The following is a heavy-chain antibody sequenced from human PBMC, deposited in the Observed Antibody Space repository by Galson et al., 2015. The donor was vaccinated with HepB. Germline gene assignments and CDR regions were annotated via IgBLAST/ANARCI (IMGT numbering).Heavy chain of an antibody. Sequence: SVKVSCKASGYSFTNYGINWVRQAPGQGLEWMGWISIYNDKIDSLQKIQDRITLTTDTFTSTAYMELRSLRSDDTAVYYCARARYSTSPPDYWGQGTLVTVSS. CDR1: GYSFTNYG. J-gene: IGHJ4*02. CDR3: ARARYSTSPPDY. CDR2: ISIYNDKI. D-gene: IGHD2-21*01. V-gene: IGHV1-18*01.